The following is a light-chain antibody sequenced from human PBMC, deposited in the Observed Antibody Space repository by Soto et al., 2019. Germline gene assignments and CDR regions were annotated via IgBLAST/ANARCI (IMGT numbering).Light chain of an antibody. CDR2: AAS. V-gene: IGKV1-39*01. Sequence: DIQMTQSPSSLSASVGDRVTITCRASQSISSYLNWYQQKPGKAPKLLIYAASSLQSGVPSRFSGSGSGTDFTLAISSLHPEDFATYYCQQSYSTPWTFRQGTKVEIK. CDR1: QSISSY. J-gene: IGKJ1*01. CDR3: QQSYSTPWT.